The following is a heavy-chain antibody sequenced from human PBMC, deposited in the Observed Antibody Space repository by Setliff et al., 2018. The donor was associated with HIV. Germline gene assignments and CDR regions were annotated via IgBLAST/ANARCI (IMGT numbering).Heavy chain of an antibody. CDR2: MYISGST. CDR3: ARAINKAFDI. Sequence: PSETLSLTCTVSGGSISSYYRSWIRQPPGKGLEWIGHMYISGSTTYNPSLKSRVTLSVDTSRNQISLNLSSVTAADTAVYYCARAINKAFDIWGQGTMVTVSS. J-gene: IGHJ3*02. V-gene: IGHV4-4*08. CDR1: GGSISSYY.